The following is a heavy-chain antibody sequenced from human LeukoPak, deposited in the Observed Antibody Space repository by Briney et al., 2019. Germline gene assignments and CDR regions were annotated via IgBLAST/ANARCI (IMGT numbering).Heavy chain of an antibody. CDR1: GFTFSGYE. Sequence: LGGPLRLSCAASGFTFSGYEMNWVRQAPGRGLEGVLYISRWGSTIFYADSVKGRFTISRDNAKDSLYLQMNSLRAEDTAVYYCARMGYNYGYRGFDHWGQGTLVTVSS. CDR2: ISRWGSTI. CDR3: ARMGYNYGYRGFDH. J-gene: IGHJ4*02. D-gene: IGHD5-18*01. V-gene: IGHV3-48*03.